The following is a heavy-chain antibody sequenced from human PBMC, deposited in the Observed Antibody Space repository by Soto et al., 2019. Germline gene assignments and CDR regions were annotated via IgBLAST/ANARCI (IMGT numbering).Heavy chain of an antibody. V-gene: IGHV1-3*01. CDR3: PRKGYFGSGIYHFDS. D-gene: IGHD3-10*01. Sequence: VQLVQSGAEVKKPEASVKVSCKTSGYIFTSYPIHWVRQAPGQRLEWMGWINPAKGAAGSSQGSQGRVTFTSDASANTVHLELINLRSEDTAVYYCPRKGYFGSGIYHFDSWGQGTLVTVSA. CDR2: INPAKGAA. J-gene: IGHJ4*02. CDR1: GYIFTSYP.